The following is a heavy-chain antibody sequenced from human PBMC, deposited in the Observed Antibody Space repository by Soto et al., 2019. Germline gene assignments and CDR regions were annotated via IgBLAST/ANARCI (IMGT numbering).Heavy chain of an antibody. D-gene: IGHD2-2*01. V-gene: IGHV1-3*01. J-gene: IGHJ5*02. CDR3: ARDPRNCISPSCYAGFDP. CDR2: INAGNGNT. Sequence: GASVKPSCKASGYAFTSYDMHWVHQAPRQRLEWMGWINAGNGNTKYSQKFQGRVTITRDTSASTAYMELSSLRSEDTAVYYCARDPRNCISPSCYAGFDPWGQGNLVIVS. CDR1: GYAFTSYD.